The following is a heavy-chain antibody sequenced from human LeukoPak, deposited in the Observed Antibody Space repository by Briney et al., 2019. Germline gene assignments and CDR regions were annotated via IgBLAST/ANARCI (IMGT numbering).Heavy chain of an antibody. V-gene: IGHV3-7*01. Sequence: GGSLRLSCVGSGFSFRSHWVDWVRQSPGKGLEWVANIRPDGSDKYYVDSARGRFTVSRDNAKNSAFLQMNSLRAEDAAIYYCATISAQTFDIWGQGTLVSVSS. CDR1: GFSFRSHW. CDR2: IRPDGSDK. D-gene: IGHD5-24*01. CDR3: ATISAQTFDI. J-gene: IGHJ3*02.